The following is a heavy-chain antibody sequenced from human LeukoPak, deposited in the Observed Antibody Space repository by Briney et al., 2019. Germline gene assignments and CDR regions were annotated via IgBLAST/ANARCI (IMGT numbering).Heavy chain of an antibody. CDR2: INHSGST. J-gene: IGHJ4*02. V-gene: IGHV4-34*01. Sequence: SETLSLTCAVYGGSFSGYYWSWIRQPPGKGLEWIGEINHSGSTNYNPSLKSRVTISVDTSKNQFSLKLSSVTAADTAVYYRARGLKSLYYDSSGYYYGGYFDYWGQGTLVTVSS. D-gene: IGHD3-22*01. CDR1: GGSFSGYY. CDR3: ARGLKSLYYDSSGYYYGGYFDY.